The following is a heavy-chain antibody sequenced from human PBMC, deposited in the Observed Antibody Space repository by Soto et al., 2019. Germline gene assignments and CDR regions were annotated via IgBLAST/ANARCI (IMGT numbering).Heavy chain of an antibody. Sequence: EVQLLESGGGLVQPGGSLRLSCAPSGFTFTTYAMSWVRQAPGKGLEWVSSISSGGDTYYADSVKGRFTSSRDSSKNTLYLQMNNLRAEDTATYYCAKDYSSGYYAFDIWGRGTMVTVSS. V-gene: IGHV3-23*01. J-gene: IGHJ3*02. D-gene: IGHD3-22*01. CDR2: ISSGGDT. CDR3: AKDYSSGYYAFDI. CDR1: GFTFTTYA.